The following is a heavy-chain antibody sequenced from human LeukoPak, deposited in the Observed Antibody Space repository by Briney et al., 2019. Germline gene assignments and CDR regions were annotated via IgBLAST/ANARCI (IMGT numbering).Heavy chain of an antibody. CDR1: GGSIRGDYYY. CDR2: IHHSGST. V-gene: IGHV4-30-4*01. CDR3: AGRGYAMAY. Sequence: SETLSLTCNVSGGSIRGDYYYWSWIRQPPGKGLEWVGFIHHSGSTSYNPSLKSRITISVDTSMNQFSLKLASMTAADTAVYYCAGRGYAMAYWGQGTLVTVSS. J-gene: IGHJ4*02. D-gene: IGHD5-12*01.